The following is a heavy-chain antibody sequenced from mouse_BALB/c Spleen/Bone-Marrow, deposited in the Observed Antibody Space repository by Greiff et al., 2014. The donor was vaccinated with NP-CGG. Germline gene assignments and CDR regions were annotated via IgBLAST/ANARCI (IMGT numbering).Heavy chain of an antibody. J-gene: IGHJ2*01. D-gene: IGHD2-14*01. Sequence: EVQLEESGAELVKPGASVKLSCTVSGFTIRDTYMQWVKQRPEQGLEWIGRIDPANGNTKYDPKFQGKATITADTSSNTAYLQLKSLTSEDTAVYYCASAGTSSCYYLDYWGQGTTLTVSS. V-gene: IGHV14-3*02. CDR1: GFTIRDTY. CDR3: ASAGTSSCYYLDY. CDR2: IDPANGNT.